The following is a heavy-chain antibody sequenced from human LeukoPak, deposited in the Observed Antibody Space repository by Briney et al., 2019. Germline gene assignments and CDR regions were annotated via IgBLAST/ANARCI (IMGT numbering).Heavy chain of an antibody. Sequence: KPSETLSLTCTVSGGSISSSTYYWGWIRQPPGEGLEWIGSINHGGSSYYNPSLMSRVTISGATSKNQFSLSLSSVTAADTAVYHCARRIVGTMSDFWGQGILVTVSS. CDR1: GGSISSSTYY. V-gene: IGHV4-39*01. CDR3: ARRIVGTMSDF. CDR2: INHGGSS. J-gene: IGHJ4*02. D-gene: IGHD1-1*01.